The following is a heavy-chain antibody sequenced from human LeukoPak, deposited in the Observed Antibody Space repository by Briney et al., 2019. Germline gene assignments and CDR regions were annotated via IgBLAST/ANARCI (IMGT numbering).Heavy chain of an antibody. CDR3: ARAGYSSGWGAFDI. V-gene: IGHV6-1*01. CDR1: GDSVSSNSAA. Sequence: SQTLSLTCAISGDSVSSNSAAWNWIRQSPSRGLEWLGRTYYRSKWYNDYAVSVKSRITINPDTSKNQFSLQLNSVTPEGTAVYYCARAGYSSGWGAFDIWGQGTMVTVSS. J-gene: IGHJ3*02. CDR2: TYYRSKWYN. D-gene: IGHD6-19*01.